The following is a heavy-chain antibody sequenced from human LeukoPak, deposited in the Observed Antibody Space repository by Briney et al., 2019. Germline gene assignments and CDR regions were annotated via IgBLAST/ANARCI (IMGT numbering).Heavy chain of an antibody. CDR1: GFTFSSYS. Sequence: PGGSLRLSCAASGFTFSSYSMNWVRQAPGKGLEWVSSFSSSSSYIYYADSVKGRFTISRDNAKNSLYLQMDSLRVEDTAVYYCARGWGTNTYRYLDYWGQGTLDTVSS. V-gene: IGHV3-21*01. J-gene: IGHJ4*02. CDR2: FSSSSSYI. CDR3: ARGWGTNTYRYLDY. D-gene: IGHD3-16*01.